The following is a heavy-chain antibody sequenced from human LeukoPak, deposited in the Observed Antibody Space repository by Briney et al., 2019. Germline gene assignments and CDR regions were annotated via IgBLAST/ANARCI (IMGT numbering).Heavy chain of an antibody. V-gene: IGHV3-48*03. CDR1: EFTFTSYE. Sequence: GGSLRLSCAASEFTFTSYELNWVRQAPGKGLEWVSYISSSGNTISYADSVKGRFTISRDNAKNLLYLQVISLRAEDTAVYYCARGPSIAARYDAFYIWGQGTMVTVSS. CDR2: ISSSGNTI. D-gene: IGHD6-6*01. CDR3: ARGPSIAARYDAFYI. J-gene: IGHJ3*02.